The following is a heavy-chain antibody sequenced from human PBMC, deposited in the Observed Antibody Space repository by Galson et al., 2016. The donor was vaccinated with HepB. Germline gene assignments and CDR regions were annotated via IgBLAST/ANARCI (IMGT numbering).Heavy chain of an antibody. CDR2: IYSGGDT. Sequence: SLRLSCAASGVIVSNNYMKWVRQAPGKGLEWVSLIYSGGDTRYGDSVKGRFTISRDSSNHTLLLQMNSLRVEDTAVYYCATDGSGGPTGGLWGRGTRVTVSS. CDR3: ATDGSGGPTGGL. CDR1: GVIVSNNY. D-gene: IGHD6-19*01. J-gene: IGHJ2*01. V-gene: IGHV3-53*01.